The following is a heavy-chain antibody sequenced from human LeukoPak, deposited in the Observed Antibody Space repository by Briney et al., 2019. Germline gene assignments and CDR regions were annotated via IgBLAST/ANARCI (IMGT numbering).Heavy chain of an antibody. CDR1: GFTFSSYS. V-gene: IGHV3-48*04. J-gene: IGHJ4*02. D-gene: IGHD1-26*01. Sequence: GGSLRLSCAASGFTFSSYSMNWVRQAPGKGLEWVSYISSSSSTIYYADSVKGRFAISRDNAKNSLYLQMNSLRAEGTAVYYCASGSPASFDYWGQGTLVTVSS. CDR2: ISSSSSTI. CDR3: ASGSPASFDY.